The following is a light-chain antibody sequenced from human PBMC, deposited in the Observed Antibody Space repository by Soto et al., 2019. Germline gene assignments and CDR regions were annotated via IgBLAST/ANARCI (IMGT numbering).Light chain of an antibody. CDR3: QEYKTAPFI. CDR2: AAS. J-gene: IGKJ3*01. CDR1: KGISNY. Sequence: DIQMTQSPSSLSAFVGDRVTITCRASKGISNYLAWYQQKPGSVPTLLIYAASTLRSGVPSRFSGSGSGTDFTLTISSLQPEDVASYYCQEYKTAPFIFGPGTKVDIK. V-gene: IGKV1-27*01.